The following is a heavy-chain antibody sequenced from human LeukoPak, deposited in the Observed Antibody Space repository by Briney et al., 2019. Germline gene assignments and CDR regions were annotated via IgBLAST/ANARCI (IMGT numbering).Heavy chain of an antibody. Sequence: PGGSLRLSCEASGFSFSSYWMSWVRQAPGKGLEWVANTKQDGGDKYYVDSVKGRFTISRDNAKNSLYLQMNSLRAEDTAVYFCARDQPLTVSSWGYFYYYLDVWGRGTTVTVSS. J-gene: IGHJ6*03. CDR3: ARDQPLTVSSWGYFYYYLDV. V-gene: IGHV3-7*01. CDR2: TKQDGGDK. CDR1: GFSFSSYW. D-gene: IGHD4-17*01.